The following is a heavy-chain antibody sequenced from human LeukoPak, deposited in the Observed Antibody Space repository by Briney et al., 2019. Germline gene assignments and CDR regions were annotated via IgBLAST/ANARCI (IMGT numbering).Heavy chain of an antibody. CDR3: AGYCSSTSCYRAHDY. D-gene: IGHD2-2*02. CDR1: GGSMSSNY. V-gene: IGHV4-59*08. CDR2: IYYSGST. J-gene: IGHJ4*02. Sequence: SETLSLTCTVSGGSMSSNYWSWIRQPPGKAVEWIGYIYYSGSTNYNPSLKSRVTISVDTSKNQFSLKLSSVTAADTAVYYCAGYCSSTSCYRAHDYWGQGTLVTVSS.